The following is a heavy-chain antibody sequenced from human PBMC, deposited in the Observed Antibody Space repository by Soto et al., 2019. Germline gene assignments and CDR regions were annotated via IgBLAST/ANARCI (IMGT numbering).Heavy chain of an antibody. Sequence: SETLSLTCAVYGGSFSGYYWSWIRQPPGKGLEWIGEINHSGSTNYNPSLKSRVTISVDTSKNQFSLKLSSVTAADTAVYYCARGGDGDYIWGSYRYTRYFDYWCQGTLVTVSS. CDR3: ARGGDGDYIWGSYRYTRYFDY. V-gene: IGHV4-34*01. J-gene: IGHJ4*02. CDR1: GGSFSGYY. D-gene: IGHD3-16*02. CDR2: INHSGST.